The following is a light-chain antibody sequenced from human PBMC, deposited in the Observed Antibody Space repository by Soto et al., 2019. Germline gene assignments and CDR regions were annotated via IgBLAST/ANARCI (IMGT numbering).Light chain of an antibody. CDR2: DVN. J-gene: IGLJ2*01. CDR1: SGDIGGYNY. Sequence: QSALTQPRSVSGSPGQSVTISCTGASGDIGGYNYVSWYQHHPGKAPKLIIFDVNKRPSGVPDRFSGSKSGNTASLTISGLQPEDEADYYCCSYAGRSLVFGGGTQLTVL. V-gene: IGLV2-11*01. CDR3: CSYAGRSLV.